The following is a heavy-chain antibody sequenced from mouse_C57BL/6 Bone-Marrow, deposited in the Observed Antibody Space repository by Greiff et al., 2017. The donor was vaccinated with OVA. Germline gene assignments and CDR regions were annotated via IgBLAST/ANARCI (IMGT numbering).Heavy chain of an antibody. J-gene: IGHJ4*01. CDR2: IRSKSNNYAT. CDR1: GFSFNTYA. V-gene: IGHV10-1*01. CDR3: VRHDGSSYVYYAMDY. D-gene: IGHD1-1*01. Sequence: EVHLVESGGGLVQPKGSLKLSCAASGFSFNTYAMNWVRQAPGKGLEWVARIRSKSNNYATYYADSVKDRFTISRDDSESMLYLQMNNLKTEDTAMYYCVRHDGSSYVYYAMDYWGQGTSVTVSS.